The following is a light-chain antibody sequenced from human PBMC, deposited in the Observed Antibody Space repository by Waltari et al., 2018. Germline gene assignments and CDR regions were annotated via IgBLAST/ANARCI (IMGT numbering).Light chain of an antibody. CDR3: QQYYSTPYT. V-gene: IGKV1-NL1*01. Sequence: DIQMTQSPSSLSASVGHRVTITCQASQDIRNSLAWYQQKQGAAPKLLLYAASRLLSGVPSRFSGSGSGTDYTLTISSLQPEDFATYYCQQYYSTPYTFGQGTKLEI. CDR2: AAS. J-gene: IGKJ2*01. CDR1: QDIRNS.